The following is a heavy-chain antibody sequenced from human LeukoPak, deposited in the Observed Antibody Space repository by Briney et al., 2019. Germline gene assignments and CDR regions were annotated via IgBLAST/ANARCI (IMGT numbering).Heavy chain of an antibody. CDR1: GDSISSPSYY. CDR3: ARDESDY. J-gene: IGHJ4*02. V-gene: IGHV4-39*07. Sequence: SETLSLTCTVSGDSISSPSYYWDWIRQPPGKGLEWIGSIYYSGSTYYNPSLKSRVTISVDTSKNQFSLKLSSVTAADTAVYYCARDESDYWGQGTLVTVSS. CDR2: IYYSGST.